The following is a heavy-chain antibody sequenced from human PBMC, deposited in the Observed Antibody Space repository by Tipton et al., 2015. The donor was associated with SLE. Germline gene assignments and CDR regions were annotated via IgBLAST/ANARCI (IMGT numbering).Heavy chain of an antibody. Sequence: SLRLSCVASGFTFNDYAMHWVRQAPGRGLEWVSGINWNSDNRGYADSVKGRFTISRDNAKNSLHLQMSSLRAEDTAIYYCAKCGITIFGVALDGFDMWGQGTMVTVSS. CDR3: AKCGITIFGVALDGFDM. CDR2: INWNSDNR. V-gene: IGHV3-9*01. CDR1: GFTFNDYA. J-gene: IGHJ3*02. D-gene: IGHD3-3*01.